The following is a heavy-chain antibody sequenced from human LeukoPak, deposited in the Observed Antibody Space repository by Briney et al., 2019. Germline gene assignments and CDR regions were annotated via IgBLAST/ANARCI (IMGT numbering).Heavy chain of an antibody. J-gene: IGHJ6*03. Sequence: ASVKVSCKASGGTFSSYAISWVRQAPGQGLEWMGWINPNSGGTNYAQKFQGRVTMTRDTSISTAYMELSRLRSDDTAVYYCARDPYSIRYYYYYYMDVWGKGTTVTVSS. CDR1: GGTFSSYA. CDR2: INPNSGGT. CDR3: ARDPYSIRYYYYYYMDV. D-gene: IGHD4-11*01. V-gene: IGHV1-2*02.